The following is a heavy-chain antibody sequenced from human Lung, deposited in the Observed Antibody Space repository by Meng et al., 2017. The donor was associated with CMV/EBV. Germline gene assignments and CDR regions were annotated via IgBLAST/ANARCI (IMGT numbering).Heavy chain of an antibody. Sequence: QEQLPVAGPGLVTPSDTLAPTCAVSGDSITNHNWWAWVRQPPGEGLEWIGEIPHRGSSAYNPSLKSRVSMSIDKSKNQFSLKLTSVTAADTAVYHCLRRSGGSVWGQGTLVTVSS. CDR1: GDSITNHNW. D-gene: IGHD3-10*01. CDR3: LRRSGGSV. CDR2: IPHRGSS. V-gene: IGHV4-4*02. J-gene: IGHJ1*01.